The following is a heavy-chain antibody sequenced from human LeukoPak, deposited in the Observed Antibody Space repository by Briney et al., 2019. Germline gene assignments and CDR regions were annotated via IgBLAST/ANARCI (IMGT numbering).Heavy chain of an antibody. CDR3: AKDSIIGYSSGWTTERGLCDY. Sequence: QAGGSLRLSCAASGFTFSSYGMHWVRQAPGKGLEWVAFIRYDGSNKYYADSVKGRFTISRDNSKNTLYLQMNSLRAEDTAVYYCAKDSIIGYSSGWTTERGLCDYWGQGTLVTVSS. V-gene: IGHV3-30*02. D-gene: IGHD6-19*01. CDR2: IRYDGSNK. J-gene: IGHJ4*02. CDR1: GFTFSSYG.